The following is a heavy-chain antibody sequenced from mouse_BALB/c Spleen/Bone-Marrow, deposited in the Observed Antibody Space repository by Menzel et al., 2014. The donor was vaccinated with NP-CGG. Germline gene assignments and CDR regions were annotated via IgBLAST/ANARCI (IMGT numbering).Heavy chain of an antibody. J-gene: IGHJ2*01. D-gene: IGHD2-14*01. V-gene: IGHV5-17*02. CDR2: ISSGSSTI. CDR1: GFTFSSFG. Sequence: EVHLVESGGGLVQPGGSRKLSCAASGFTFSSFGTHWVRQAPEKGLEWVAYISSGSSTIYYADTVKGRFTISRDNPKNTLFLQMTSLRSEDTAMYYCARDVPLYDVGYFDYWGQGTTLTVSS. CDR3: ARDVPLYDVGYFDY.